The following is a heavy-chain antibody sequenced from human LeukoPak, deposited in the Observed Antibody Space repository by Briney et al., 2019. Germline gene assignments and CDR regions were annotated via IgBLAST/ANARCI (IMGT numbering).Heavy chain of an antibody. CDR2: IYYSGSN. D-gene: IGHD2-8*01. CDR1: GGSISFGSYY. CDR3: ARDKGMVYDY. J-gene: IGHJ4*02. V-gene: IGHV4-39*02. Sequence: PSETLSLTCTVSGGSISFGSYYWGWIRQSPEKGLQWIGSIYYSGSNYYNPSLKSRVTVSADTSKNQFSLKLSSVTAADTAVYYCARDKGMVYDYWGQGALVTVSS.